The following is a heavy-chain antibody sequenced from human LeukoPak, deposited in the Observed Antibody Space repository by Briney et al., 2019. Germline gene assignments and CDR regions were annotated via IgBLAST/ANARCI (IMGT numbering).Heavy chain of an antibody. D-gene: IGHD3-16*01. CDR3: ARGSLSDRGDY. CDR2: ISTSGAII. Sequence: PGGSLRLSCAASGFTFNNYEMNGVRQAPGKGLEWVSYISTSGAIIYYADSVKGRFTISRDNAKNSLYLQMNSLRAEDTAVYYCARGSLSDRGDYWGQGTLVTVSS. J-gene: IGHJ4*02. CDR1: GFTFNNYE. V-gene: IGHV3-48*03.